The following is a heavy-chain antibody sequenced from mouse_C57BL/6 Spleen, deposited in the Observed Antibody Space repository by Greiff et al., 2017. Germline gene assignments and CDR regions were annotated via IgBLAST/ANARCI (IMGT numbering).Heavy chain of an antibody. CDR1: GYTFTSYG. J-gene: IGHJ4*01. CDR3: ERRDYYGSSYNAMDY. D-gene: IGHD1-1*01. V-gene: IGHV1-81*01. Sequence: QVQLKQSGAELARPGASVKLSCKASGYTFTSYGISWVKQRTGQGLEWIGEIYPRSGNTYYNEKFKGKATLTADKSSSTAYMELRSLTSEDSAVYFCERRDYYGSSYNAMDYWGQGTSVTVSS. CDR2: IYPRSGNT.